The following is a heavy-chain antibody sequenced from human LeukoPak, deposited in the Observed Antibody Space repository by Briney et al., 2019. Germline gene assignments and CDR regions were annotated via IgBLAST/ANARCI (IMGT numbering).Heavy chain of an antibody. CDR1: GFTFSSYA. V-gene: IGHV3-23*01. J-gene: IGHJ4*02. Sequence: PGGSLRLSCAASGFTFSSYAMSWVRQASGKGLEWVSGISGSGGSTYYADSVKGRFTISRDNSKNTLYLQMNSLRAEDTAVYYCAKDLHYYDSSGYYYEGYWGQGTLVSVSS. CDR2: ISGSGGST. CDR3: AKDLHYYDSSGYYYEGY. D-gene: IGHD3-22*01.